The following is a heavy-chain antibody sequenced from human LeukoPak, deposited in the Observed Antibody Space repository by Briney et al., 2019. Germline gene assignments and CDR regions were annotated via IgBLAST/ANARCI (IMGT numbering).Heavy chain of an antibody. D-gene: IGHD5-18*01. V-gene: IGHV3-30*02. CDR2: IRYDGSNK. CDR1: GFTFSSYG. J-gene: IGHJ6*03. CDR3: AKDRQLWGAVYYMDV. Sequence: GGSLRLSCAASGFTFSSYGMHWVRQAPGKGLEWVAFIRYDGSNKYYADSVKGRFTISRDNSKNTLYLQMNSLRAEDTAVYYCAKDRQLWGAVYYMDVWGKGTTVTVSS.